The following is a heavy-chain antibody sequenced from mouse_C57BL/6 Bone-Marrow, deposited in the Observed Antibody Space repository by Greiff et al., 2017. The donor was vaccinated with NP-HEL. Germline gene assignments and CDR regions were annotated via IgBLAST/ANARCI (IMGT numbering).Heavy chain of an antibody. CDR3: ARLPIYYGSSYWYFDV. D-gene: IGHD1-1*01. J-gene: IGHJ1*03. CDR2: INPNNGGT. CDR1: GYTFTSYW. Sequence: VQLQQPGTELVKPGASVKLSCKASGYTFTSYWMHWVKQRPGQGLEWIGNINPNNGGTNYNEKFKSKATLTVDQSSSTAYMQLSSLTSEDSAVYYCARLPIYYGSSYWYFDVWGTGTTVTVSS. V-gene: IGHV1-53*01.